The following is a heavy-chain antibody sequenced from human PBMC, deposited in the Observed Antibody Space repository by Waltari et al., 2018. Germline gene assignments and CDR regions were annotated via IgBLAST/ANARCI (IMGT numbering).Heavy chain of an antibody. CDR3: ARGRPLIAVAGTYFDY. CDR2: INHSGST. Sequence: QVQLQQWGAGLLKPSETLSLTCAVYGGSFSGYYWSWIRQPPGKGLEWIGEINHSGSTNYNPSLKSRVTISVDTSKNQFSLKLSSVTAADTAVYYCARGRPLIAVAGTYFDYWGQGTLVTVSS. CDR1: GGSFSGYY. J-gene: IGHJ4*02. D-gene: IGHD6-19*01. V-gene: IGHV4-34*01.